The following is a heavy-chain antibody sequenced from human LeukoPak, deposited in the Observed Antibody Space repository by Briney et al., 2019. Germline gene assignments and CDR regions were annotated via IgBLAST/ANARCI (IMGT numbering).Heavy chain of an antibody. CDR2: IRSDSSII. CDR3: AKDVTSGSYYADFDY. J-gene: IGHJ4*02. Sequence: GGSLRLSCAASGFAFNTYSMNWVRQAPGKGLEWVSYIRSDSSIIYYADSVKGRFTISRDNSKNTLYLQMNSLRAEDTAVYYCAKDVTSGSYYADFDYWGQGTLVTVSS. V-gene: IGHV3-48*01. D-gene: IGHD1-26*01. CDR1: GFAFNTYS.